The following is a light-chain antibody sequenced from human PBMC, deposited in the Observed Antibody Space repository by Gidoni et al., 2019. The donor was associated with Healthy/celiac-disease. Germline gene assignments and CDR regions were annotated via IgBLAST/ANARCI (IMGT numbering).Light chain of an antibody. CDR3: QAWDSSTPHVV. CDR2: QDS. CDR1: KLGDKY. J-gene: IGLJ2*01. Sequence: SYELTQPPSVSVSPGQTASITCSVDKLGDKYACWYQQKPGQSPVLVIYQDSKRPSGIPERFSGSNSGNTATLTISGTQAMDEADYYCQAWDSSTPHVVFGGGTKLTVL. V-gene: IGLV3-1*01.